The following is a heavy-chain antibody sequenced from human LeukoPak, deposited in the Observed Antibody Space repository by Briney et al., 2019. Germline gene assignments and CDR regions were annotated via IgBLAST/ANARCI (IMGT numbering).Heavy chain of an antibody. CDR2: INHDGTRT. V-gene: IGHV3-74*01. Sequence: GGSLILSCVASGFTFSSYWMQWVRQAPGKGLAWVSHINHDGTRTTYADSVKGRFTISRDNVKSTVFLQMNSLTAEDTAIYYCARDDVVARTGLGDSWGQGTLVTVSA. CDR1: GFTFSSYW. J-gene: IGHJ4*02. CDR3: ARDDVVARTGLGDS. D-gene: IGHD5-12*01.